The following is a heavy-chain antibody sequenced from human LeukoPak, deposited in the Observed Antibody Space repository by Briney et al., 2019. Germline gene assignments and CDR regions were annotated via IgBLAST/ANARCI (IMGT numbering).Heavy chain of an antibody. J-gene: IGHJ4*02. D-gene: IGHD2-2*01. Sequence: GGSLRLSCAASGFTFSSYGMHWVRQAPGKGLEWVAVIWYDGSNKYYADSVKGRFTISRDSSKNTLYLQMNSLRAEDTAVYYCARDSRRYCSSTSCYGALDYWGQGTLVTVSS. CDR1: GFTFSSYG. CDR2: IWYDGSNK. CDR3: ARDSRRYCSSTSCYGALDY. V-gene: IGHV3-33*01.